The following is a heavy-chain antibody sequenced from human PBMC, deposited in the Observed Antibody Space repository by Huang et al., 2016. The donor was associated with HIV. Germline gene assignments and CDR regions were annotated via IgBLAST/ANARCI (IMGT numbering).Heavy chain of an antibody. Sequence: VQLVESGGGVVQPGRSLRLSCAASGFNFKTHAMHWVGEAPGKGLEWVAVISSHGSPESYADSVKCRFTISRDNSMNILYLQMNSLKIDDTALYYCARDGGYSVDWYPSDYWGQGTLVTVSS. J-gene: IGHJ4*02. CDR3: ARDGGYSVDWYPSDY. CDR2: ISSHGSPE. CDR1: GFNFKTHA. V-gene: IGHV3-30*04. D-gene: IGHD5-12*01.